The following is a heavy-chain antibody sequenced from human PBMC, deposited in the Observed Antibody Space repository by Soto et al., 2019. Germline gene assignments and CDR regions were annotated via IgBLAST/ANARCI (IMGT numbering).Heavy chain of an antibody. D-gene: IGHD2-21*02. CDR2: ISYDGSNK. CDR3: ARDRVIVVVTAPSY. V-gene: IGHV3-30-3*01. Sequence: GGSLRLSCAASGFTFSSYAMHWFRQAPGKGLEWVAVISYDGSNKYYADSVKGRFTISRDNSKNTLYLQMNSLRAEDTAVYYCARDRVIVVVTAPSYWGQGTLVTVSS. J-gene: IGHJ4*02. CDR1: GFTFSSYA.